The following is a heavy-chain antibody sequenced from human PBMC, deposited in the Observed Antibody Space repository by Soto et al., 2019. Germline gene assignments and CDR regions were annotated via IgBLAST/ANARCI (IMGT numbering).Heavy chain of an antibody. J-gene: IGHJ4*02. CDR3: VRCVNSGSGRDYFDC. CDR2: IFYSGTT. Sequence: QLQLQESGPGLVKPSETLSLTCSVSGGSISSSSYFWGWVRQPPGQGLEWLATIFYSGTTYYNPSLKGRLTIAADTSKNQFSLKLSSVTSADTAVYYCVRCVNSGSGRDYFDCWGQGSLVTVSS. D-gene: IGHD1-26*01. V-gene: IGHV4-39*01. CDR1: GGSISSSSYF.